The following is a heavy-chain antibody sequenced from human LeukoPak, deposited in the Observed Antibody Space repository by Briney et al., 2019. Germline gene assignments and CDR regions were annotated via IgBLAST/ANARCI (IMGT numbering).Heavy chain of an antibody. J-gene: IGHJ4*02. V-gene: IGHV3-66*01. CDR2: IYSGGST. CDR1: GFTFSSYA. CDR3: ARDPDGYRQGHHFDY. D-gene: IGHD5-18*01. Sequence: AGGSLRLSCAASGFTFSSYAMSWVRQAPGKGLEWVSVIYSGGSTYYADSVKGRFTTSRDNSKNTLYLQMNSLKAEDTAVYYCARDPDGYRQGHHFDYWGQGTLVTVSS.